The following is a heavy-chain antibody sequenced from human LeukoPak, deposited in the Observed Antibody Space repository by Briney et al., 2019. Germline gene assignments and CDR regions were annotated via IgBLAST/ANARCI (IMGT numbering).Heavy chain of an antibody. V-gene: IGHV3-33*01. Sequence: GRSLRLSCAASGFTFSSYGMHRARQAPGKGLEWVAVIWYDGSNKYHGDSVKGRFTISRDNSKNTLYLQMNSLRAEDTAVYYCAREGTTNRHYAFDIWGQGTMVTVSS. D-gene: IGHD2/OR15-2a*01. CDR2: IWYDGSNK. CDR1: GFTFSSYG. CDR3: AREGTTNRHYAFDI. J-gene: IGHJ3*02.